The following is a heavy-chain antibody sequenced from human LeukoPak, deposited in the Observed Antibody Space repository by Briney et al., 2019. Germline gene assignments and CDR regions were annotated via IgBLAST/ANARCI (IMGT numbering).Heavy chain of an antibody. CDR1: GYSISSGYY. CDR3: ARLPRYSSSWYSRERLPFDP. CDR2: IYPTGST. D-gene: IGHD6-13*01. V-gene: IGHV4-38-2*02. J-gene: IGHJ5*02. Sequence: SETLSLTCTVSGYSISSGYYWGWIRQPPGKGLEWIGNIYPTGSTYYNPSLKSRVTISVDTSKNQFSLKLSSVTAADTAVYYCARLPRYSSSWYSRERLPFDPWGQGTLVTVSS.